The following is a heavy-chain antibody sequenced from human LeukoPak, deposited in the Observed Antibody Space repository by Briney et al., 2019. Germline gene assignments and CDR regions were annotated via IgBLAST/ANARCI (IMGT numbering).Heavy chain of an antibody. CDR1: GFTFSSYW. J-gene: IGHJ4*02. CDR3: ARVVDTHFDY. D-gene: IGHD5-18*01. V-gene: IGHV3-74*01. CDR2: INSDGRST. Sequence: GGSLRLSCAASGFTFSSYWMHWVRQAPGKGLVWVSRINSDGRSTIYADSVKGRFTISRDNARNTLYLQMNSLRAEDTAVYYCARVVDTHFDYWGQGTLVTVSS.